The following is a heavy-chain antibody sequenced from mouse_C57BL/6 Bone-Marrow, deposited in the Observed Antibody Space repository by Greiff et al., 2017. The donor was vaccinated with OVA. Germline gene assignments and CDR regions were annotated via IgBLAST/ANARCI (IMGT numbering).Heavy chain of an antibody. V-gene: IGHV5-17*01. CDR2: ISSGSSTI. J-gene: IGHJ4*01. CDR1: GFTFSDYG. Sequence: EVQLVESGGGLVKPGGSLKLSCAASGFTFSDYGMHWVRQAPEKGLEWVAYISSGSSTIYYADTVKGRFTISRDNAKNTLFLQMTSLRSEDTAMYYCARGPSPTHYYAMDYWGQGTSVTVSS. CDR3: ARGPSPTHYYAMDY.